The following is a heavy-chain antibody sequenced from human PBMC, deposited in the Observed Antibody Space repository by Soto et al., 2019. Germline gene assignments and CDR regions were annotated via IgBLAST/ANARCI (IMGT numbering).Heavy chain of an antibody. J-gene: IGHJ5*02. D-gene: IGHD1-26*01. V-gene: IGHV3-23*01. Sequence: PGGSLRLPYADSALTFSRYANSLFRQLPGKKLEWVSAISGSGGSTYYADSVKGRFTISRDNSKNTLYLQMNSLRAEDTAVYYYPNEGLGHRKAWPDHWGKGTLVTGSS. CDR3: PNEGLGHRKAWPDH. CDR2: ISGSGGST. CDR1: ALTFSRYA.